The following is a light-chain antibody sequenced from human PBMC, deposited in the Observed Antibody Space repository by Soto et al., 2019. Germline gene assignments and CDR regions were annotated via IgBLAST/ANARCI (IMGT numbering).Light chain of an antibody. J-gene: IGKJ1*01. CDR2: DAS. Sequence: DIQMTQSPSTLSASVGDRVTITCRASQSISTWLAWYQQEPGKAPNLLIFDASTLESGVPSRFSGSGSGTTFTLTISSLQSDDFATYYCLQYNGYYRTFGQGTKVDIK. CDR3: LQYNGYYRT. V-gene: IGKV1-5*01. CDR1: QSISTW.